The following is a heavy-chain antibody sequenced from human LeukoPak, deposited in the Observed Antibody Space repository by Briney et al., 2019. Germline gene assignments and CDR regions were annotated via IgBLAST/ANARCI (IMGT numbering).Heavy chain of an antibody. V-gene: IGHV3-30*18. CDR2: ISYDGSNK. CDR3: AKDPDTAMGYFDY. D-gene: IGHD5-18*01. Sequence: GGSLRLSCAASGFTFSSYGMPWVRQTPGKGLEWVAVISYDGSNKYYADSVKGRFTISRDNSKNTLYLQTNSLRAEDTAVYYCAKDPDTAMGYFDYWGQGTLVTVSS. CDR1: GFTFSSYG. J-gene: IGHJ4*02.